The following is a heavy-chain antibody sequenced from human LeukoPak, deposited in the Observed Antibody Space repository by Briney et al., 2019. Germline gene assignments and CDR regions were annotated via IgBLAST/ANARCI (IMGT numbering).Heavy chain of an antibody. V-gene: IGHV3-21*01. D-gene: IGHD3-22*01. CDR3: ARPYDTRGYFPDY. CDR2: ISRGSDHI. CDR1: GFTFSSYA. Sequence: GGSLRLSCAASGFTFSSYAVNWVRQAPGKGLEWVSSISRGSDHIFYADSMKGRFTISRDNAKNPLYLQMNSLGAEDTAVYYCARPYDTRGYFPDYWGQGTLVTVSS. J-gene: IGHJ4*02.